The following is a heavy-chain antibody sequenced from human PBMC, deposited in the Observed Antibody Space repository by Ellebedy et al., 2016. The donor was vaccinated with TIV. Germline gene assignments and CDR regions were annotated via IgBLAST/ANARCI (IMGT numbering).Heavy chain of an antibody. Sequence: GGSLRLXCKGSGYSFTSYWIGWVRQMPGKGLEWMGIIYPGDSDTRYSPSFQGQVTISADKSISTAYLQWSSLKASDTAMYYCARHGVQLFEDYWGQGTLVTVSS. CDR2: IYPGDSDT. CDR1: GYSFTSYW. CDR3: ARHGVQLFEDY. V-gene: IGHV5-51*01. J-gene: IGHJ4*02. D-gene: IGHD5-18*01.